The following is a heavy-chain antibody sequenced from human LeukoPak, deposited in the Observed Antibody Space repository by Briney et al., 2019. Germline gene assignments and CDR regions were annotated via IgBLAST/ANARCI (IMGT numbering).Heavy chain of an antibody. V-gene: IGHV4-34*01. J-gene: IGHJ6*03. CDR3: AGLQGHSYYYMDV. Sequence: PGETLSLTCAVYGGSFSSYYWSWIRQPPGRGLEWIGDIDYGGITNCHPSLKSRVTISVDTSKNQFSLTLRSVTAADTAVYYCAGLQGHSYYYMDVWGRGTMVTVSS. CDR1: GGSFSSYY. CDR2: IDYGGIT.